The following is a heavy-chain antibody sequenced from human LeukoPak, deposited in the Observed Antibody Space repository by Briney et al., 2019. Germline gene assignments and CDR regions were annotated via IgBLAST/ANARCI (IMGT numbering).Heavy chain of an antibody. J-gene: IGHJ3*02. CDR1: GFTFSSYG. D-gene: IGHD4-17*01. CDR3: AKGPSYGDYVAAFDI. CDR2: IWYDGSNK. V-gene: IGHV3-33*06. Sequence: GGSLRLSCAASGFTFSSYGMHWVRQAPGKRLEWVAVIWYDGSNKYYADSVKGRFTISRDNSKNTLYLQMNSLRAEDTAVYYCAKGPSYGDYVAAFDIWGQGTMVTVSS.